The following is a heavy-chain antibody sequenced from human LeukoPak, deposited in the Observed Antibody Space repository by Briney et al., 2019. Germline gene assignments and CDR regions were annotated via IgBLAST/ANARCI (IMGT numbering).Heavy chain of an antibody. D-gene: IGHD6-19*01. Sequence: PSETLSLTCTVSGGSISTYYWSWLRQPPGKGLEWIGYIYYSGSTNYKPSLKTRVTISVDTSKNQFPLKLSSVTAADTAVYYCAKHPNSSGWFSGYFDYWGQGTLVTVSS. CDR2: IYYSGST. V-gene: IGHV4-59*08. CDR3: AKHPNSSGWFSGYFDY. J-gene: IGHJ4*02. CDR1: GGSISTYY.